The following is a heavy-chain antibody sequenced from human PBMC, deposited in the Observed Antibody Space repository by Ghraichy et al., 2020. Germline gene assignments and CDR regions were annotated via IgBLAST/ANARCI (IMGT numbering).Heavy chain of an antibody. CDR1: GGSISSYY. CDR2: IYYSGST. D-gene: IGHD4-11*01. CDR3: ARNYSPINWFDP. J-gene: IGHJ5*02. Sequence: SETLSLTCTVSGGSISSYYWSWIRQPPGKGLEWIGYIYYSGSTNYNPSLKSRVTISVDTSKNQFSLKLSSVTAADTAVYYCARNYSPINWFDPWGQGTLVTVSS. V-gene: IGHV4-59*01.